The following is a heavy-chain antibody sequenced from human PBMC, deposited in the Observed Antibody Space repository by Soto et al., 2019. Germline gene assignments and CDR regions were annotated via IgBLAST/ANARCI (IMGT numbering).Heavy chain of an antibody. CDR3: ARPLLAAKCFDI. CDR1: GGSISSSSYY. D-gene: IGHD2-15*01. CDR2: IYYSGST. Sequence: SETLSLTCTVSGGSISSSSYYWGWIRQPPGKGLEWIGSIYYSGSTHYNPSLKSRVTISVDTSKNQFSLKLSSVTAADTAVYYCARPLLAAKCFDIWGQGTMVTVSS. J-gene: IGHJ3*02. V-gene: IGHV4-39*01.